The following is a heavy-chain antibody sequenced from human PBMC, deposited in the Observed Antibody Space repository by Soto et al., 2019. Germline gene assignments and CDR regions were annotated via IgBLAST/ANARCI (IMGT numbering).Heavy chain of an antibody. V-gene: IGHV3-23*01. J-gene: IGHJ3*02. CDR2: ISGSGGST. Sequence: EVQLLESGGGLVQPGGSLRLSCAASGFTFSSYAMSWVRQAPGKGLGWVSAISGSGGSTYFADSVKGRFTISRDNSKNTLYLQMNSLRAADTAIYYCAKQKTTVTRYDAFDIWGQGTMVTVSS. CDR3: AKQKTTVTRYDAFDI. D-gene: IGHD4-17*01. CDR1: GFTFSSYA.